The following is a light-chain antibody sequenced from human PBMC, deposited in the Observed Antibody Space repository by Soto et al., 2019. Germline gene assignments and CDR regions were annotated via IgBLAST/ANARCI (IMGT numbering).Light chain of an antibody. J-gene: IGKJ1*01. V-gene: IGKV3-11*01. Sequence: EIVMTQSPATLSVSPGERATLSCRASQSVSSNLAWYQQKPGQAPRLLIYDTSNRATGIPARFSGSGSGTDFTLTISSLEPEDFAVYYCHQRKSWPRTFGQGTKV. CDR3: HQRKSWPRT. CDR1: QSVSSN. CDR2: DTS.